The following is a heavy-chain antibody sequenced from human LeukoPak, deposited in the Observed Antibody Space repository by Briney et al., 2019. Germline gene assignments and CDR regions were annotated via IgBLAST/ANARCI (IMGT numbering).Heavy chain of an antibody. CDR1: GYTFTSYY. V-gene: IGHV1-46*01. D-gene: IGHD2-15*01. J-gene: IGHJ6*03. Sequence: ASVKVSCKASGYTFTSYYMHWVRRAPGQGLEWMGIINPSGGSTSYAQKFQGRVTMTRDMSTSTVYMELSSLRSEDTAVYYCARALRSLLGRPGYYMDVWGKGTTVTVSS. CDR3: ARALRSLLGRPGYYMDV. CDR2: INPSGGST.